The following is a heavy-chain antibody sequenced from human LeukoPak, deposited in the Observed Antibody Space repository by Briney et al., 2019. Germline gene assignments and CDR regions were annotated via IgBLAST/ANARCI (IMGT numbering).Heavy chain of an antibody. V-gene: IGHV1-18*01. CDR1: GYTFTSYG. D-gene: IGHD3-22*01. CDR2: ISAYNGNT. J-gene: IGHJ4*02. Sequence: GASVKVSCKASGYTFTSYGISWVRQAPGQGLEWMGWISAYNGNTNYAQKLQGRVTMTTDTSTSTVYMELSSLRSEDTAVYYCARATMIVVVPDYWGQGTLVTVSS. CDR3: ARATMIVVVPDY.